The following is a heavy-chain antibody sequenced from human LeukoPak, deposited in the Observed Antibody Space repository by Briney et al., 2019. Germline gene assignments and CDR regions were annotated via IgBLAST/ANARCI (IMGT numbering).Heavy chain of an antibody. CDR2: IYYSGST. J-gene: IGHJ4*02. CDR3: ARGVREQGLFDY. V-gene: IGHV4-59*01. D-gene: IGHD1/OR15-1a*01. CDR1: GYSISSYY. Sequence: SETLSLTCTVSGYSISSYYWSWIRQPPGKGLEWIGYIYYSGSTNYNPSLKSRVTISVDTSKNQFSLKLSSVTAADTAVYYCARGVREQGLFDYWGQGTLVTVSS.